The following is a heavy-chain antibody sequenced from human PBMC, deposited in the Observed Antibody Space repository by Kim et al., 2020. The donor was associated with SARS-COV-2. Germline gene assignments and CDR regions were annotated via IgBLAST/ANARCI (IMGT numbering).Heavy chain of an antibody. D-gene: IGHD3-10*01. CDR3: ASTMVRGVINYGMDV. CDR1: GYTFTSYA. J-gene: IGHJ6*02. V-gene: IGHV1-3*01. Sequence: ASVKVFCKASGYTFTSYAMHWVRQAPGQRLEWMGWINAGNGNTKYSQKFQGRVTITRDTSASTAYMELSSLRSEDTAVYYCASTMVRGVINYGMDVWGQGTTVTVSS. CDR2: INAGNGNT.